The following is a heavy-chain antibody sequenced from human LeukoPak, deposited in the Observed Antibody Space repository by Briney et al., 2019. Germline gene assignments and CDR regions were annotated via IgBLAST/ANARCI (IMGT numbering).Heavy chain of an antibody. CDR3: ARGRKAARGYSGYDYKNGEYFQH. CDR2: INHSGST. J-gene: IGHJ1*01. D-gene: IGHD5-12*01. V-gene: IGHV4-34*01. CDR1: GGSFSGYY. Sequence: SETLSLTCAVYGGSFSGYYWSWIRQPPGKGLEWIGEINHSGSTNYNPSLKSRVTISVDTSKNQFSLKLSSVTAADTAVYYCARGRKAARGYSGYDYKNGEYFQHWGQGTLVTVSS.